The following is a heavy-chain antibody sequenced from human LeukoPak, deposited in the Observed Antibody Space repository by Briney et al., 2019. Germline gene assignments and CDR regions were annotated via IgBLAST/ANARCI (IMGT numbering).Heavy chain of an antibody. Sequence: ASVKVSCKASGYTFTGYYMHWVRQAPGQGLEWMGWINPNSGGTNYAQKFQGRVTMTRDTSISTAYMELSRLRSDDTAVYYCARVQDDFWSGHTLYYYYMDVWGKGTTVTVSS. CDR2: INPNSGGT. D-gene: IGHD3-3*01. CDR1: GYTFTGYY. CDR3: ARVQDDFWSGHTLYYYYMDV. J-gene: IGHJ6*03. V-gene: IGHV1-2*02.